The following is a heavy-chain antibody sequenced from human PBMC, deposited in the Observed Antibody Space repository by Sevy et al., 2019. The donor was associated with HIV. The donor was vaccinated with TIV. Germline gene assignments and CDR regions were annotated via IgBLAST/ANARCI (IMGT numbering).Heavy chain of an antibody. D-gene: IGHD6-6*01. J-gene: IGHJ4*02. Sequence: GGSLRLSCAASGFTFSNYWMSWVRQAPGKGLEWVANLKQDGSQKYYVGSVKGRFTISRDNAKNSLYLQINSLRAEDTAIYYCARIGYSSSSFDYWGQGTLVTVSS. CDR2: LKQDGSQK. CDR3: ARIGYSSSSFDY. V-gene: IGHV3-7*01. CDR1: GFTFSNYW.